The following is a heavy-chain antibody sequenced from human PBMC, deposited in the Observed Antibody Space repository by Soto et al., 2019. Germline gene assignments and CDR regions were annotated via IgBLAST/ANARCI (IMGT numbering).Heavy chain of an antibody. J-gene: IGHJ6*02. CDR2: IGTAGDT. CDR3: ARGSRDFWSGYPPGYYGMDV. Sequence: GGSLRLSCAASGFTFSSYDMHWVRQATGKDLDWVSAIGTAGDTYYPGSVKGRFTISRENAKNSLYLQMNSLRAEDTAVYYCARGSRDFWSGYPPGYYGMDVWGQGTTVTVSS. D-gene: IGHD3-3*01. V-gene: IGHV3-13*01. CDR1: GFTFSSYD.